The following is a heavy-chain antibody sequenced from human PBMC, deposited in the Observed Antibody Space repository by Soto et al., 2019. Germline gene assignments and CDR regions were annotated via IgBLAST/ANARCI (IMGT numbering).Heavy chain of an antibody. CDR3: ARGRIEGGRNFGY. CDR1: GGPVTSGNYY. V-gene: IGHV4-61*01. Sequence: SETLSLTCTVSGGPVTSGNYYWNWIRQPPGKGLEWIGYIYYTGSTNYNPSLGSRVTISVDTSKNQFSLKLSSVTAADTAVYYCARGRIEGGRNFGYWGQGTLVTVSS. D-gene: IGHD1-26*01. CDR2: IYYTGST. J-gene: IGHJ4*02.